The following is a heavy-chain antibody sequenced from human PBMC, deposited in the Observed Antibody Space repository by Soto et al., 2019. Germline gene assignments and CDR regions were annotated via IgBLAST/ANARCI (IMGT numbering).Heavy chain of an antibody. CDR3: ASGGGSYYDFWSGYFSPYY. Sequence: PSETLSLTCTVSGGSISSGDYYWSWIRQPPGKGLEWIGYIYYGGSTYYNPSLKSRVTISVDTSKNQFSLKLSSVTAADTAVYYCASGGGSYYDFWSGYFSPYYWGQGTLVTVSS. CDR1: GGSISSGDYY. CDR2: IYYGGST. V-gene: IGHV4-30-4*01. D-gene: IGHD3-3*01. J-gene: IGHJ4*02.